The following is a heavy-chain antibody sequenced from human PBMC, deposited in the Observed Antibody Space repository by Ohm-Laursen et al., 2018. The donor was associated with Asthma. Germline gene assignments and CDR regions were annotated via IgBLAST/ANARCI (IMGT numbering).Heavy chain of an antibody. V-gene: IGHV5-51*01. J-gene: IGHJ5*02. CDR3: ARRGVCSSSSPVCGFDP. CDR1: GYSFTSYW. D-gene: IGHD6-6*01. Sequence: ESLRISCKGSGYSFTSYWIGWVRQMPGKGLEWMGIIYPGDSDTRYSPSFQGQVTISADKSISTAYLQWSSLKASDTAMYYCARRGVCSSSSPVCGFDPWGQGTLVTVSS. CDR2: IYPGDSDT.